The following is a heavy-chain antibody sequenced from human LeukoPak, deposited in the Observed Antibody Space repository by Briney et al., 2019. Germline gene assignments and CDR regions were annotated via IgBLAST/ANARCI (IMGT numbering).Heavy chain of an antibody. V-gene: IGHV3-66*01. CDR2: LYSDGAT. J-gene: IGHJ5*02. D-gene: IGHD6-13*01. CDR1: GFTVSSYY. CDR3: AKSIAAAGRPTSRFDL. Sequence: GGSLRLSCAASGFTVSSYYMNWVRQAPGKGLQWVSILYSDGATYYADSVKGRFTISRDNSKNTLYLQMNSLRAEDTAVYYCAKSIAAAGRPTSRFDLWGQGTLVTVSS.